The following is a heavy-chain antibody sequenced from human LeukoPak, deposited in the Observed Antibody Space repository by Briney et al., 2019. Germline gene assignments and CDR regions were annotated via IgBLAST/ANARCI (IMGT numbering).Heavy chain of an antibody. CDR3: ARAYSSSWYGYYYYYYMDV. CDR1: GGSISSYY. J-gene: IGHJ6*03. Sequence: SETLSLTCTVSGGSISSYYWSWIRQLPGKGLEWIGYIYYSGSTNYNPSLKSRVTISVDTSKNQFSLKLSSVTAADTAVYYCARAYSSSWYGYYYYYYMDVWGKGTTVTISS. CDR2: IYYSGST. D-gene: IGHD6-13*01. V-gene: IGHV4-59*01.